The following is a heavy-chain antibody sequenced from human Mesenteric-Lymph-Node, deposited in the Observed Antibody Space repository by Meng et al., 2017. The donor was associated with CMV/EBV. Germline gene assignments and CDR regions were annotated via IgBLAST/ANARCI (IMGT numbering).Heavy chain of an antibody. Sequence: KVSCKGSGYSFTSYWIGWVRQMPGKGLEWMGIIYPGDSDTRYSPSFQGQVTISADKSISTAYLQWSSPKASDTAMYYCAREKLIGGFWFDPWGQGTLVTVSS. CDR1: GYSFTSYW. CDR2: IYPGDSDT. D-gene: IGHD4-23*01. V-gene: IGHV5-51*01. J-gene: IGHJ5*02. CDR3: AREKLIGGFWFDP.